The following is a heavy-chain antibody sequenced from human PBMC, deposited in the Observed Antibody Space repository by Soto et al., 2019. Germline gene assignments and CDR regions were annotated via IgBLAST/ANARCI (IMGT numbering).Heavy chain of an antibody. Sequence: EARLLESGGGLVQPGGSLRLSCVVSGFSMSNHALTWVRQAPGKGLEWVSSISSTGSKTYYADSIKGRFTISRDKSKNTVFLQMNSLRPDDMAFYFCAREPKPFMTGYYDLWGQGTLVTVSS. CDR1: GFSMSNHA. V-gene: IGHV3-23*01. CDR3: AREPKPFMTGYYDL. D-gene: IGHD3-9*01. J-gene: IGHJ4*02. CDR2: ISSTGSKT.